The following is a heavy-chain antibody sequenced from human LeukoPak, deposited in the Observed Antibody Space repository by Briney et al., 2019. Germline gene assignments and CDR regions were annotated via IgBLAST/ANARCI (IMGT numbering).Heavy chain of an antibody. CDR1: GFTFSSYG. CDR2: IWYDGSNK. CDR3: ARGPFYYDSSGYHFL. Sequence: GGSLRLSCAASGFTFSSYGMHWVRQAPGKGLEWVAVIWYDGSNKYYADSVKGRLTISRDNSKNTLYLQMNSLRAEDTAVYYCARGPFYYDSSGYHFLWGQGTTVTVSS. V-gene: IGHV3-33*01. J-gene: IGHJ6*02. D-gene: IGHD3-22*01.